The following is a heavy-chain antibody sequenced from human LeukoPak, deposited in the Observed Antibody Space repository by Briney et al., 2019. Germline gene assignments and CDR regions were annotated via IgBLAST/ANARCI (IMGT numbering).Heavy chain of an antibody. CDR1: GYTFTGYY. D-gene: IGHD4-11*01. CDR2: IDPNSGGT. CDR3: AREGPLSTVTTDYFDY. J-gene: IGHJ4*02. Sequence: ASVKVSCKASGYTFTGYYMHWVRQAPGQGLEWMGWIDPNSGGTNYAQKFQGRVTMTRDTSISTAYMELSRLRSDDTAVYYCAREGPLSTVTTDYFDYWGQGTLVTVSS. V-gene: IGHV1-2*02.